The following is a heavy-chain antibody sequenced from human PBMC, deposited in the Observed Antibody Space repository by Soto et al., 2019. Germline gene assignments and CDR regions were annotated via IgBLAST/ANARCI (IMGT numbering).Heavy chain of an antibody. Sequence: QVQLVQSGAEVKKPGSSVKVSCEAPGGTFDHAAITWVRQAPGQGLEWVGGINPMFNSTHYAQKFQGRVTMTADAVTSTAFMELRGLTSDDTAVYYCARQIFEADYWGQGTLLVVSS. CDR2: INPMFNST. V-gene: IGHV1-69*01. J-gene: IGHJ4*02. CDR1: GGTFDHAA. D-gene: IGHD3-9*01. CDR3: ARQIFEADY.